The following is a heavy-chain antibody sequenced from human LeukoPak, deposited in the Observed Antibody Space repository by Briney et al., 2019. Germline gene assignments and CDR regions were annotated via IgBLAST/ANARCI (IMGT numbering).Heavy chain of an antibody. Sequence: GESLKISCQGSGYSFTSYWIGWVRQMPGKGLEWMGIIYPGDSDTGYSPSFQGQVTISADKSISTAYLQWSSLKASDTAMYYCARQIRYSSGWYDYWGQGTLVTVSS. CDR3: ARQIRYSSGWYDY. J-gene: IGHJ4*02. D-gene: IGHD6-19*01. CDR1: GYSFTSYW. V-gene: IGHV5-51*01. CDR2: IYPGDSDT.